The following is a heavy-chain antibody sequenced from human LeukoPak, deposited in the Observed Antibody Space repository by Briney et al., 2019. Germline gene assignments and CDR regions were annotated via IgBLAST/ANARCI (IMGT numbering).Heavy chain of an antibody. CDR1: GFTFSSYA. J-gene: IGHJ4*02. CDR2: ISGRGGST. CDR3: AGEHSSSWRRGFDY. Sequence: GGSLRLSCAASGFTFSSYAMSWVRQAPGKGLEWVSAISGRGGSTYYADSVKGRFTISRDNSKNTLYLQMNSLRAEDTAVYYCAGEHSSSWRRGFDYWGQGTLVTVSS. V-gene: IGHV3-23*01. D-gene: IGHD6-13*01.